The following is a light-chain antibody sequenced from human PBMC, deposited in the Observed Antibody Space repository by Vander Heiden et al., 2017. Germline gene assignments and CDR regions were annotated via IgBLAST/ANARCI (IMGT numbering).Light chain of an antibody. J-gene: IGLJ2*01. V-gene: IGLV1-44*01. CDR3: SAWQDSMNGPV. CDR1: SSNIGKDT. Sequence: QSLLTQPPSASGTPGQRVTITCSGSSSNIGKDTVSWYKHRPATAPKVVIYSNDHRPSGVPDRFSGSKSGTSASLSIAGLQAEDEADYYCSAWQDSMNGPVFGGGTKLTVL. CDR2: SND.